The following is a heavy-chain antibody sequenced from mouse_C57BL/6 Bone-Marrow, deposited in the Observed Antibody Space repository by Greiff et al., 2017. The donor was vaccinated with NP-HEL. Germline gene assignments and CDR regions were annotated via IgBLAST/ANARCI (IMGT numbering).Heavy chain of an antibody. CDR3: ATYTDYFDY. V-gene: IGHV1-69*01. D-gene: IGHD1-1*01. CDR2: IDPSDSYT. J-gene: IGHJ2*01. Sequence: QVQLQQPGAELVMPGASVKLSCKASGYTFTSYWMHWVKQRPGQGLEWIGEIDPSDSYTTYNQKFKGKSTLTVDKSSSTAYMQLSSRTSEDSAVYYCATYTDYFDYWGQGTTLTVSS. CDR1: GYTFTSYW.